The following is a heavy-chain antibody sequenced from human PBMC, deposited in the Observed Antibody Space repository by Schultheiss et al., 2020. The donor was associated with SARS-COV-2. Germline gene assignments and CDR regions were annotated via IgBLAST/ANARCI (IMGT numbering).Heavy chain of an antibody. J-gene: IGHJ6*02. CDR3: AIGDYYDSSGYYYVGYYYGMDV. CDR2: IIPIFGTA. D-gene: IGHD3-22*01. V-gene: IGHV1-69*06. CDR1: GGTFSSYA. Sequence: SVKVSCKASGGTFSSYAISWVRQAPGQGLEWMGGIIPIFGTANYAQKFQGRVTITADKSTSTAYMELRSLRSEDTAVYYCAIGDYYDSSGYYYVGYYYGMDVWGQGTTVTVSS.